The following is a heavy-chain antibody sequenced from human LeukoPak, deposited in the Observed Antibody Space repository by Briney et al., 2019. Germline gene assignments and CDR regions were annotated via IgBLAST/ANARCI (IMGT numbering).Heavy chain of an antibody. J-gene: IGHJ4*02. CDR3: ARGKYYSWYYFDY. CDR1: GFTFSSYE. Sequence: PGGSLRLSCAASGFTFSSYEMNWVRQAPGKGLEWVSYISSSGSTIYYADSVKGRFTISGDNAKNSLYLQMNSLRAEDTAVYYCARGKYYSWYYFDYWGQGTLVTVSS. D-gene: IGHD3-10*01. V-gene: IGHV3-48*03. CDR2: ISSSGSTI.